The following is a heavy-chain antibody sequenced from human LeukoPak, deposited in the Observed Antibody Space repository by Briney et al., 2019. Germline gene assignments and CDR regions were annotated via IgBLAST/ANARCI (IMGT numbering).Heavy chain of an antibody. Sequence: GGSLRLSCAASTFTFSNYWMSWVRQAPGKGLEWVANIKPDGSEKYYVDSVKGRFTISRDNAKTSLYLQMNSLRAEDTAVYYCARDVLAAGATGTFDIWGQGTMVTVSS. V-gene: IGHV3-7*03. D-gene: IGHD1-14*01. CDR2: IKPDGSEK. J-gene: IGHJ3*02. CDR3: ARDVLAAGATGTFDI. CDR1: TFTFSNYW.